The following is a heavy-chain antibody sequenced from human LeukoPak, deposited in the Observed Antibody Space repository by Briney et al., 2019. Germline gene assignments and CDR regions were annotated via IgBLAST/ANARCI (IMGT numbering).Heavy chain of an antibody. J-gene: IGHJ3*02. CDR3: AREVVPAALPSPDAFDI. Sequence: GGSLRLSCAASGFTFSDYYMSWIRQAPGKGMEWGSYISSSGSTIYYADSVKGRFTISRDNAKNSLYLQMNSLRAEDTAVYYCAREVVPAALPSPDAFDIWGQGTMVTVSS. V-gene: IGHV3-11*01. CDR2: ISSSGSTI. CDR1: GFTFSDYY. D-gene: IGHD2-2*01.